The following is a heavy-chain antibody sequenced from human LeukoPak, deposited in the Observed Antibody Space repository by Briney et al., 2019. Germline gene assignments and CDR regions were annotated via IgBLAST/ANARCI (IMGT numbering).Heavy chain of an antibody. CDR1: GGSISSHY. J-gene: IGHJ4*02. Sequence: SETLSLTCTVSGGSISSHYWSWIRQPPGKGLEWIAYLFDSVNTKDNPSLQSRLTLSADTSKNQFSLRLNSVTAADTAVYYCATIKRGSIFGYFDFWGQGIKVTVSS. CDR3: ATIKRGSIFGYFDF. D-gene: IGHD5-18*01. V-gene: IGHV4-59*11. CDR2: LFDSVNT.